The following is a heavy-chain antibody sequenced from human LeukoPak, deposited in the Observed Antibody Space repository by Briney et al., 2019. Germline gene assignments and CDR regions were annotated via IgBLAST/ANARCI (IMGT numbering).Heavy chain of an antibody. D-gene: IGHD4-17*01. CDR3: ARDDYGDYFFPY. Sequence: PGGSLRLSCAASGFTFSTYWMHWVRQAPGKGLVWVSRINSDESNTHYADSVKGRFTISRDNAKNTLYLQLNSLRAEDTAVYYCARDDYGDYFFPYWGQGTLVTVSS. V-gene: IGHV3-74*01. CDR1: GFTFSTYW. CDR2: INSDESNT. J-gene: IGHJ4*02.